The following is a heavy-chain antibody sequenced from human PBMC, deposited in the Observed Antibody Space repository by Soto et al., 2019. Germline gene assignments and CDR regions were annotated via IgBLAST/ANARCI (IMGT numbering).Heavy chain of an antibody. J-gene: IGHJ4*02. V-gene: IGHV1-69*08. CDR1: GDTFYTYT. CDR3: ARSYCGGDCYWDSFDY. D-gene: IGHD2-21*02. CDR2: FVPMLDSA. Sequence: QVQLVQSGAEVKKPGSSVKVSCKASGDTFYTYTFNWVRQAPGQGLEWMGRFVPMLDSANNAQTFQGRVNITADKSTSTVYMELSSLSSEDTAVYHCARSYCGGDCYWDSFDYWGQGTLVAVPS.